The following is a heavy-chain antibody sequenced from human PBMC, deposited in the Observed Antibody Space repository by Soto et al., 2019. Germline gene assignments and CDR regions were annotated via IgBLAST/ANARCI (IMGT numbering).Heavy chain of an antibody. CDR2: ISPDGST. D-gene: IGHD2-2*01. V-gene: IGHV3-48*03. J-gene: IGHJ3*01. Sequence: PGGSLRLSCAVSGFTFSNYEMNWVRWAPEKGLEWVSFISPDGSTIYADSVKGRFTISRDNAKNSLYLQMNSLRAEDTAVYYCARGGYCDATTCYRLNAFDVWGRGTVVTVSS. CDR1: GFTFSNYE. CDR3: ARGGYCDATTCYRLNAFDV.